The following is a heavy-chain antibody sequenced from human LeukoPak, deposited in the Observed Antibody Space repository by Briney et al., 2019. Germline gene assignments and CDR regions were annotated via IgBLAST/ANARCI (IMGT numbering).Heavy chain of an antibody. D-gene: IGHD4-17*01. V-gene: IGHV3-64*01. CDR1: GFTFSSYG. CDR3: ARVIYGDYDY. CDR2: ISSNGGST. Sequence: PGGSLRLSCAASGFTFSSYGMHWVRQAPGKGLEYVSAISSNGGSTYYANSVKGRFTISRDNSKNTLYLQMGSLRAEDMAVYYCARVIYGDYDYWGQGTLVTVSS. J-gene: IGHJ4*02.